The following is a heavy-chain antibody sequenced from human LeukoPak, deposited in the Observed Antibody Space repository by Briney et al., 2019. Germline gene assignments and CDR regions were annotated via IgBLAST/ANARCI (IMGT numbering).Heavy chain of an antibody. J-gene: IGHJ4*02. Sequence: PGGSLRLSCAASGCTFNNYAMKWVRQAPGKGPEWVSSISGGGETTYYADSAKGRFTISRDNSQNTLYLQMNSLRAEDTAVYYCARGYADYVGYFFFDYWGQGTLVTVSS. CDR2: ISGGGETT. CDR1: GCTFNNYA. D-gene: IGHD4-17*01. CDR3: ARGYADYVGYFFFDY. V-gene: IGHV3-23*01.